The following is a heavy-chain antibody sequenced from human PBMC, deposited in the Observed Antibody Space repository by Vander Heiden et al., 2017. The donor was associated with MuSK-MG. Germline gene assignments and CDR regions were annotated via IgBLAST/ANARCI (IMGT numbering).Heavy chain of an antibody. CDR2: ISGSGGST. V-gene: IGHV3-23*01. J-gene: IGHJ4*02. D-gene: IGHD6-19*01. CDR3: AKRSGWYSRVFDY. CDR1: GFTFSRYA. Sequence: EVQLLESGGGLVQPGGSLRLSCAASGFTFSRYAMSWVRQAPGKGLEWVSAISGSGGSTYYADSVKGRFTISRDNSKNTLYLQMNSLRAEDTAVYYCAKRSGWYSRVFDYWGQGTLVTVSS.